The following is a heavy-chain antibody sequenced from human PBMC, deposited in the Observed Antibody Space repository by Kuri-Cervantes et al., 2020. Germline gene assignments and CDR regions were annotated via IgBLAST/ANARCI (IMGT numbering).Heavy chain of an antibody. Sequence: ETLSLTCAVYGGSFSGYYWSWIRQPPGKGLEWIGEINHSGSTNYNPSLKSRVTISVDTSKNQFSLKLSSVTAADTAVYYCARVVTALDYWGQGTLVTVSS. CDR3: ARVVTALDY. J-gene: IGHJ4*02. CDR2: INHSGST. D-gene: IGHD2-21*02. V-gene: IGHV4-34*01. CDR1: GGSFSGYY.